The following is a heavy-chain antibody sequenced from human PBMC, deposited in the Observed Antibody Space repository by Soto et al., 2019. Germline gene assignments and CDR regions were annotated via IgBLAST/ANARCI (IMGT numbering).Heavy chain of an antibody. D-gene: IGHD6-6*01. CDR2: IYYSGST. J-gene: IGHJ4*02. CDR3: ARAARPPNAGNFDY. CDR1: GGSVSSGSYY. Sequence: QVQLQESGPGLVKPSETLSLTCTVSGGSVSSGSYYWSWIRQPPGTGLEWIGYIYYSGSTNYNPSLKSQVTISVDTSKNQFSLKLSSVTAADTAMYYCARAARPPNAGNFDYWGQGTLVTVSS. V-gene: IGHV4-61*01.